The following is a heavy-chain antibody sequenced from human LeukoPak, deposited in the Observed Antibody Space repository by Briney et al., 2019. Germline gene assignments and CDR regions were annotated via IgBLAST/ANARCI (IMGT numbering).Heavy chain of an antibody. CDR1: GFTFSGSA. CDR2: IRSKANSYAT. V-gene: IGHV3-73*01. CDR3: TSWADSGNYYRGDDY. D-gene: IGHD3-10*01. Sequence: GGSLKLSCAASGFTFSGSAIHWVRQASGKGLEWVGRIRSKANSYATAYAASVKGRFTISRDDSKNTAYLQMNSLKTEDTAVYHCTSWADSGNYYRGDDYWGQGTLVTVSS. J-gene: IGHJ4*01.